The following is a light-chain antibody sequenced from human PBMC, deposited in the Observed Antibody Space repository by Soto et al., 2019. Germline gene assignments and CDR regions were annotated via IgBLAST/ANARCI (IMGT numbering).Light chain of an antibody. V-gene: IGKV1-5*01. J-gene: IGKJ1*01. CDR2: DAS. Sequence: DIQSTQAPSTVSASVGDRVTITCRARQSISSWLAWYQQKPGKAPKLLIYDASSLESGAPSRFSGSGSGTDFTLTISSLQHDDFATYYCQHFNSYPWTVGQGTKGDIK. CDR3: QHFNSYPWT. CDR1: QSISSW.